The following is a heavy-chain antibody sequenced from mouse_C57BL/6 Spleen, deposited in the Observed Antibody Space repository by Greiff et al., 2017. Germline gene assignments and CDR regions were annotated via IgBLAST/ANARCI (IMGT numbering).Heavy chain of an antibody. CDR2: ISSGSSTI. D-gene: IGHD4-1*01. CDR3: AREYLTGFYAMDY. CDR1: GFTFSDYG. Sequence: DVKLVESGGGLVKPGGSLKLSCAASGFTFSDYGMHWVRQAPEKGLEWVAYISSGSSTIYYADTVKGRFTISRDNAKNTLFLQMTSLRSEDTAMYYCAREYLTGFYAMDYWGQGTSVTVSS. J-gene: IGHJ4*01. V-gene: IGHV5-17*01.